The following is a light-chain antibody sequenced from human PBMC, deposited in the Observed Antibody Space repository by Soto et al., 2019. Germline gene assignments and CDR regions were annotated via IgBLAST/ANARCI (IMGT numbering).Light chain of an antibody. CDR2: LST. J-gene: IGKJ4*01. V-gene: IGKV2-28*01. CDR1: QSLVHRNGYDS. CDR3: MQARQSPVT. Sequence: IVLTQSPLSLPVTPGEPASISCRSSQSLVHRNGYDSLDWYLQKPGQSPQLLIYLSTHRASGVPDRFSGSGSGTNFTLTISSVQTEDGGVYYCMQARQSPVTFGGGTKVEIK.